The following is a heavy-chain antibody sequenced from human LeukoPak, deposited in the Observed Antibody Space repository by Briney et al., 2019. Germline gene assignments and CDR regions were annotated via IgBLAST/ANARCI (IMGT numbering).Heavy chain of an antibody. Sequence: ASVKVSCKASGYTFTGYYMHWVRQAPGQGLEWMGWINPNSGGTNYAQKFQGSVTMTRDTSISTAYMELSRLRSDDTAVYYCARGGNRGFAYNWFDPWGQGTLVTVSS. CDR1: GYTFTGYY. D-gene: IGHD3-10*01. CDR2: INPNSGGT. CDR3: ARGGNRGFAYNWFDP. V-gene: IGHV1-2*02. J-gene: IGHJ5*02.